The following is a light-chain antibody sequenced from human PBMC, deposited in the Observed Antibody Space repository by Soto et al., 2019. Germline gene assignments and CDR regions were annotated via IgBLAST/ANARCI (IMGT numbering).Light chain of an antibody. J-gene: IGLJ2*01. CDR1: SSDLGSYNL. CDR3: FSYAGRDTLVV. CDR2: EAT. V-gene: IGLV2-23*01. Sequence: QSALTQPASVSWSHGQSITISCTGTSSDLGSYNLVSWYQHHPGKAPKLIIYEATKRPSGISSRFSGSKSGYTASLTISGLQAEDEAFYACFSYAGRDTLVVSGGGTQLTVL.